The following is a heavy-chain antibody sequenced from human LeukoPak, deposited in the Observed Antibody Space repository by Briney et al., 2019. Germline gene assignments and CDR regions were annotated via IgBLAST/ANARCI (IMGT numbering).Heavy chain of an antibody. CDR3: ARGVYSGSYGYYYGMDV. CDR2: ISAYNGNT. J-gene: IGHJ6*02. CDR1: GYTFTSYG. D-gene: IGHD1-26*01. V-gene: IGHV1-18*01. Sequence: ASVKVSCKASGYTFTSYGISWVRRAPGQGLEWMGWISAYNGNTNYAQKLQGRVTMTTDTSTSTAYMELRSLRSDDTAVYYCARGVYSGSYGYYYGMDVWGQGTTVTVSS.